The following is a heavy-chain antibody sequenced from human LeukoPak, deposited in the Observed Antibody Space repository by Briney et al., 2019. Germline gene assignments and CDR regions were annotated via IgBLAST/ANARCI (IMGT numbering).Heavy chain of an antibody. Sequence: SETLSLTCSVSGASISSYYWTWIRQPAGKGLEWIGRFSTTWSTSYNPSLKSRVTMSVDASKNQFSLRLSSVTAADTAVYYCARVDGGSTGILHTWGQGTLVTVSS. V-gene: IGHV4-4*07. J-gene: IGHJ5*02. CDR1: GASISSYY. CDR2: FSTTWST. CDR3: ARVDGGSTGILHT. D-gene: IGHD7-27*01.